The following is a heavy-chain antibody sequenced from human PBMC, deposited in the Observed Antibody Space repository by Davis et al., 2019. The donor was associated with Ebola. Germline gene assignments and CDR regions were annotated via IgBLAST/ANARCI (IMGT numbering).Heavy chain of an antibody. J-gene: IGHJ4*02. CDR2: INTNTDDR. V-gene: IGHV1-2*02. CDR1: GYIFTGYY. D-gene: IGHD2-2*01. Sequence: ASVQVSCKTSGYIFTGYYMPWVRQAPGQGLEWMGWINTNTDDRGYVQKFQDRVTMTRDTSINTVYMQLSGVTSDDTAGSFCARESGYCSSTSCSKQSFDYWGQGTLVTVSS. CDR3: ARESGYCSSTSCSKQSFDY.